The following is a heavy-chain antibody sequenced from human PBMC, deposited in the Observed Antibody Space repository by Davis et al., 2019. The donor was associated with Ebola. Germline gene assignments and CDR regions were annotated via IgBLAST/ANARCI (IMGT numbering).Heavy chain of an antibody. J-gene: IGHJ4*02. V-gene: IGHV3-30-3*01. CDR3: ARVASYSSGWQPSNY. D-gene: IGHD6-19*01. CDR2: ISYDGSNK. CDR1: GFTFSSYA. Sequence: GESLKISCAASGFTFSSYAMHWVRQAPGKGLEWVAVISYDGSNKYYADSVKVRFTISRDNSKNTLYLQMNSLRAEDTAVYYCARVASYSSGWQPSNYWGQGTLVTVSS.